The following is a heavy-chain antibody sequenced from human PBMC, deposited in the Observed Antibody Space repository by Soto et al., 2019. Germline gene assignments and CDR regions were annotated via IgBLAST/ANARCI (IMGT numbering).Heavy chain of an antibody. J-gene: IGHJ4*02. D-gene: IGHD5-18*01. CDR2: IIPIFGTA. CDR1: GGTFSSYA. V-gene: IGHV1-69*13. Sequence: SVKVSCKASGGTFSSYAISWVRQAPGQGLEWMGGIIPIFGTANYAQKFQGRVAITADESTSTAYMELSSLRSEDTAVYYCARDADTAMGFDYWGQGTRVTAPQ. CDR3: ARDADTAMGFDY.